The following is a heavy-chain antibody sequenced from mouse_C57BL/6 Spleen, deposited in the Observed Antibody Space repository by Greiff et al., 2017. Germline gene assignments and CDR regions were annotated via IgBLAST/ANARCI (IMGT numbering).Heavy chain of an antibody. CDR3: ARDRDSSGYDFDY. CDR1: GYTFTSYG. J-gene: IGHJ2*01. CDR2: IYPRSGNT. V-gene: IGHV1-81*01. Sequence: QVQLKESGAELARPGASVKLSCKASGYTFTSYGISWVKQRTGQGLEWIGEIYPRSGNTYYNEKFKGKATLTADKSSSTAYMELRSLTSEDSAVYFCARDRDSSGYDFDYWGQGTTLTVSS. D-gene: IGHD3-2*02.